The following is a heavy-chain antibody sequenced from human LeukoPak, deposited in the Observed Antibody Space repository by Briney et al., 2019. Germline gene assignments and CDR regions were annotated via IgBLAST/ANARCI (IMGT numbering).Heavy chain of an antibody. CDR1: GGSISSYY. V-gene: IGHV4-4*07. CDR2: IYTSGST. J-gene: IGHJ6*03. D-gene: IGHD1-1*01. CDR3: ARCSTGTYYYYYYMDV. Sequence: KPSETLSPTCTVSGGSISSYYWSWIRQPAGKGLEWIVRIYTSGSTNYNPPLKSRVTMTVDTSKNQFSLKLSSVTAADTAVYYCARCSTGTYYYYYYMDVWGKGTTVTVSS.